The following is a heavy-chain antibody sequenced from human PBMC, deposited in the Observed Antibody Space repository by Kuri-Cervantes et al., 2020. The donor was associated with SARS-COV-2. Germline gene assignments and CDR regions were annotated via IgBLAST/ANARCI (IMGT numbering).Heavy chain of an antibody. CDR2: INQDGSEK. J-gene: IGHJ4*02. D-gene: IGHD3-22*01. CDR1: GLTFTNSW. V-gene: IGHV3-7*01. CDR3: AREGRYSSGYYYATHPLDY. Sequence: GESLKISCAASGLTFTNSWISWVRQAPGKGLEWVANINQDGSEKHSVDSVRGRFTISRDDAANSVDLLLNSLRAEDTAVYYCAREGRYSSGYYYATHPLDYWGQGTLVTVSS.